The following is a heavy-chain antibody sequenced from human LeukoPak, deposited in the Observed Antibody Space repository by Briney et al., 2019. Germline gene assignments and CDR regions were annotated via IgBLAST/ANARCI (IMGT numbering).Heavy chain of an antibody. J-gene: IGHJ4*02. CDR2: ISAYNGNT. CDR1: GYTFTIYG. V-gene: IGHV1-18*01. D-gene: IGHD3-3*01. Sequence: ASVTVSYKASGYTFTIYGISWVRRAPGQGREGMGWISAYNGNTNYAQKLQGRVTMTTDTSTSTAYMELRSLRSDDTAVYYCARHHQWSGYCLFDYWGQGTLVTVSS. CDR3: ARHHQWSGYCLFDY.